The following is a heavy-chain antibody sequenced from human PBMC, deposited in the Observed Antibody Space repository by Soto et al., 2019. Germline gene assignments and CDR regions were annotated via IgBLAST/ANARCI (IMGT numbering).Heavy chain of an antibody. CDR3: ASDAVVVAGLSSYFDF. J-gene: IGHJ4*02. V-gene: IGHV4-31*03. D-gene: IGHD6-19*01. Sequence: SETLSLTCTVSGGSISSGGYYWSWIRQHPGTGLEWIGHISYSGSTYYNTSLKSRVTISVDTSRNQFSLIVNSVTAADTAVYYCASDAVVVAGLSSYFDFWGQGTLVTVSS. CDR2: ISYSGST. CDR1: GGSISSGGYY.